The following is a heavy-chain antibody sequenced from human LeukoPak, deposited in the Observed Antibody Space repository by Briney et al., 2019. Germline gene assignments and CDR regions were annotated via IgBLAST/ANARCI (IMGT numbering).Heavy chain of an antibody. J-gene: IGHJ3*02. CDR2: LSSDASRK. V-gene: IGHV3-30-3*01. D-gene: IGHD6-19*01. CDR1: RFTFSSYA. Sequence: GGSLRLSCAASRFTFSSYAMHWVRQAPGKGLEWVAVLSSDASRKYFADSVKGRFTISRDNSKNTLSLQMSSLRVEDTAVYYCARTDLTLAGDAFDIWGQGTMVTVSS. CDR3: ARTDLTLAGDAFDI.